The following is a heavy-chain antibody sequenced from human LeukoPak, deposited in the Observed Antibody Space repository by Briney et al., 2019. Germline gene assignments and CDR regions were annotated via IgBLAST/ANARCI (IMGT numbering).Heavy chain of an antibody. Sequence: GGSLRLSCAASGFSFSSYFMSWVRQAPGKGLEWVSGIGGGGTEYYADSVKGRFIISSDSSQNLVHLQMNSLTVEDTALYYCARAQPALDYWGQGTLVTVSS. CDR2: IGGGGTE. CDR3: ARAQPALDY. CDR1: GFSFSSYF. J-gene: IGHJ4*02. D-gene: IGHD2-2*01. V-gene: IGHV3-23*01.